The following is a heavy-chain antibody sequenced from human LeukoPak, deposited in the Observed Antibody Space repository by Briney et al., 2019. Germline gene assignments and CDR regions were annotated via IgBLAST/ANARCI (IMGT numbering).Heavy chain of an antibody. D-gene: IGHD2-15*01. J-gene: IGHJ5*02. CDR2: TAGSGISK. V-gene: IGHV3-23*01. CDR3: AKSRLGGSRNWFDP. CDR1: GFTFNNYA. Sequence: GGSLRLSCVASGFTFNNYAMSWVRQAPGRGLEWASSTAGSGISKDYADSVKGRFTISRDNSKDTLYLQMNSLRAEDTAVYYCAKSRLGGSRNWFDPWGQGILVTVSS.